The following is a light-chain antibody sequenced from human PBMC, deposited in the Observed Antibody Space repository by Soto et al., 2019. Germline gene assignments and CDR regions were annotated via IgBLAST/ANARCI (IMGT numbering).Light chain of an antibody. J-gene: IGKJ3*01. CDR1: PSISSY. CDR2: AAS. Sequence: DIQMTQSPSSLSASVGDRVTITCRASPSISSYLNWYQQKPGKAPKLLIYAASSLQSGVPSRFSGSGSGTDFTLTISSLQPEDVATYYCQQSYSTPLTLGPGTKVDI. V-gene: IGKV1-39*01. CDR3: QQSYSTPLT.